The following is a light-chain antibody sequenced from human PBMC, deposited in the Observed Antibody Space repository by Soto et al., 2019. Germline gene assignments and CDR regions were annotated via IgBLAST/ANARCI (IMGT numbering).Light chain of an antibody. CDR3: QQSYSTTQWT. J-gene: IGKJ1*01. Sequence: DIQMTQSPSSLSASIGDRVTITCRASQTISSYLNWYQQKPGKAPKLLIYAASSLQSGVPSRXTGSGSGTDFTLSISSLQPEDFATYYCQQSYSTTQWTFGQGTKVEIK. CDR1: QTISSY. CDR2: AAS. V-gene: IGKV1-39*01.